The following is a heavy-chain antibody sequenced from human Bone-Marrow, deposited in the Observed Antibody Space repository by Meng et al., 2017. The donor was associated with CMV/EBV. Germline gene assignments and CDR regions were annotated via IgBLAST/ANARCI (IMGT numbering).Heavy chain of an antibody. Sequence: KVSCKGPGYSFTSYWIGWVRQMPGKGLEWMGIIYPGDSDTRYSPSFQGQVTISADKSISTAYLQWSSLKASDTAMYYCARGVPAPWDYWGQGTLVTDSS. J-gene: IGHJ4*02. D-gene: IGHD2-2*01. CDR3: ARGVPAPWDY. CDR2: IYPGDSDT. V-gene: IGHV5-51*01. CDR1: GYSFTSYW.